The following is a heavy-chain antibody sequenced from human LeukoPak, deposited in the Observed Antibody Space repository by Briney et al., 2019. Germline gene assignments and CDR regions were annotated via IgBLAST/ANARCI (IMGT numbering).Heavy chain of an antibody. CDR2: IYHSGST. J-gene: IGHJ3*02. CDR1: GGSISSSNW. D-gene: IGHD3-16*01. Sequence: SETLSLTCAVSGGSISSSNWWSWVRQPPGKGLEWIGEIYHSGSTNYNPSLKSRVTISVDKSKNQFSLKLSSVTAADTAVYYCASLSRGSSSQAFDIWGQGTMVTVSS. CDR3: ASLSRGSSSQAFDI. V-gene: IGHV4-4*02.